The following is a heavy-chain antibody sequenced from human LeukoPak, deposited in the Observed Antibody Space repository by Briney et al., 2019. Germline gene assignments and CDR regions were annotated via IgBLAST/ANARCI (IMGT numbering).Heavy chain of an antibody. Sequence: GGSLRLSCAASGFTFSNYWMHWVRQAPGKGLVWVSRINSDGINTSYADSVKGRFTISRDNAKDTLNLQMNSLRAEDTAVYYCAELGITMIGGVWGKGTTVTISS. CDR3: AELGITMIGGV. CDR1: GFTFSNYW. CDR2: INSDGINT. V-gene: IGHV3-74*01. D-gene: IGHD3-10*02. J-gene: IGHJ6*04.